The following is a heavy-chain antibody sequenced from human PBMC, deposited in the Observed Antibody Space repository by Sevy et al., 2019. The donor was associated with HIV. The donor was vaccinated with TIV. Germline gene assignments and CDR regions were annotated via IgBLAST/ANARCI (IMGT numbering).Heavy chain of an antibody. D-gene: IGHD2-15*01. CDR3: TREDIVLGEDNYYGMDV. CDR1: GFSVSSNY. J-gene: IGHJ6*02. V-gene: IGHV3-53*01. Sequence: GGSLRLSCVVSGFSVSSNYMSWVRQAPGKGLEWVSNIYSDGRTYYADSVRGRFTISRETSKNKVYLEMKSLRAEDTAVYYCTREDIVLGEDNYYGMDVWGHGTTVTVSS. CDR2: IYSDGRT.